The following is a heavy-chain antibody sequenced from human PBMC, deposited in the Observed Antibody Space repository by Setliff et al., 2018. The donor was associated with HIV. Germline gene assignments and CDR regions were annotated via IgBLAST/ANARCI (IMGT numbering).Heavy chain of an antibody. D-gene: IGHD1-1*01. CDR3: ARSNLEPTSRLFDP. Sequence: PSETLSLTCTVSGDSISSGSYYWSWIRQPAGKGLEWIGRIYTSGSTNYNPSLKSRVTISVDMSNNRFSLNLASVTAADTAVYYCARSNLEPTSRLFDPWGPGTLVTVSS. CDR1: GDSISSGSYY. CDR2: IYTSGST. V-gene: IGHV4-61*02. J-gene: IGHJ5*02.